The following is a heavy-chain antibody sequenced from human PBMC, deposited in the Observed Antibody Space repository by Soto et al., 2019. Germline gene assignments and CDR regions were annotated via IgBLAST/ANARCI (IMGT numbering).Heavy chain of an antibody. CDR2: IYSGGAT. Sequence: EVQLEESGGGLVQPGGSLRLSCAVSGFIVSNNYMTWVRQAPGKGLEWVSVIYSGGATYYADSVKGRFTISRDTSKNTVYLQMNSLRVGDTAVYYCARDMGVWGQGTTVTVSS. J-gene: IGHJ6*02. CDR3: ARDMGV. CDR1: GFIVSNNY. V-gene: IGHV3-66*01.